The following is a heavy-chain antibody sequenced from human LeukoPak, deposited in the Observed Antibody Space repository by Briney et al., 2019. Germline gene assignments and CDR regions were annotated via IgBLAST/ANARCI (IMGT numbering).Heavy chain of an antibody. CDR2: ISSNGGST. V-gene: IGHV3-64*01. Sequence: GGSLRLSCAASGFTFSSYAMHWVRQAPGKGLEYVSAISSNGGSTYYANSVKGRFTISRDNSKNTLYLQMGSLRAEDMALYYCARDHALYSSSGYFDYWGQGTLVTVSS. CDR1: GFTFSSYA. D-gene: IGHD6-13*01. J-gene: IGHJ4*02. CDR3: ARDHALYSSSGYFDY.